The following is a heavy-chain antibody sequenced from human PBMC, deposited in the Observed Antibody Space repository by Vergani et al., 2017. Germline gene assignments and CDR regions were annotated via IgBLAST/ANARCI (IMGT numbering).Heavy chain of an antibody. J-gene: IGHJ5*02. CDR3: ARRVRGWTITLDLGLDP. CDR1: GDSVSSNSAA. D-gene: IGHD6-19*01. CDR2: TYYRSKWYN. Sequence: QVQLQQSGPGLVKPSQTLSLTCAISGDSVSSNSAAWNWIRQSPSRGLEWLGRTYYRSKWYNDYAVSVKSRITINPDTSKNQFSLQLNSVTPEDTAVYYCARRVRGWTITLDLGLDPWGQGTLVTVSS. V-gene: IGHV6-1*01.